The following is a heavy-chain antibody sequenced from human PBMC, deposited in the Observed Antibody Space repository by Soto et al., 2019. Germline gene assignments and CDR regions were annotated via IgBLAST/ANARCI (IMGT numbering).Heavy chain of an antibody. J-gene: IGHJ6*02. Sequence: GGSLRLSCAASGFTFSSYGMHWVRQAPGKGLEWVAVIWYDGSNKYYADSVKGRFTISRDNSKNTLYLQMNSLRAEDTAVYYCSRERNKAVAGTYYYYGMDVWGQGTTVTVSS. CDR2: IWYDGSNK. D-gene: IGHD6-19*01. V-gene: IGHV3-33*01. CDR3: SRERNKAVAGTYYYYGMDV. CDR1: GFTFSSYG.